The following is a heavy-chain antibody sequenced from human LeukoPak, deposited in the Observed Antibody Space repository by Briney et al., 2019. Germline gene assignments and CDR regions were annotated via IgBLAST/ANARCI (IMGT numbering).Heavy chain of an antibody. D-gene: IGHD3-10*01. CDR2: ISGSGGST. CDR3: AKDLSSRWFGEPEIQLDY. CDR1: GFTFSSYA. J-gene: IGHJ4*02. V-gene: IGHV3-23*01. Sequence: GGSLRLSCAASGFTFSSYAMSWVRQAPGKGLEWVSAISGSGGSTYYADSVKGRFTISRDNSKNTLYLQMNSLRAEDTAVYYCAKDLSSRWFGEPEIQLDYWGQGTLVTVSP.